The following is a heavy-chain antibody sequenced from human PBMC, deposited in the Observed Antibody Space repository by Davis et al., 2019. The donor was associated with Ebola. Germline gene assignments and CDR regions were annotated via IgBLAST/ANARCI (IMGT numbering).Heavy chain of an antibody. CDR2: ISAYNGNT. CDR3: ARGIPDYDFWSGYYSDY. Sequence: ASVTVSCKASGYTFTSYGISWVRQAPGQGLEWMGWISAYNGNTNYAQKLQGRVTMTTDTSTSTAYMELRSLRSDDTAVYYCARGIPDYDFWSGYYSDYWGQGTLVTVSS. J-gene: IGHJ4*02. D-gene: IGHD3-3*01. V-gene: IGHV1-18*01. CDR1: GYTFTSYG.